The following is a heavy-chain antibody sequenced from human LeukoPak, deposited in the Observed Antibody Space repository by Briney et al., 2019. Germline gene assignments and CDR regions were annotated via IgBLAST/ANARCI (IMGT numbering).Heavy chain of an antibody. CDR1: GFTFSSYE. CDR3: ARVSAAAGKLIDY. J-gene: IGHJ4*02. CDR2: ISSSSSYI. V-gene: IGHV3-21*01. D-gene: IGHD6-13*01. Sequence: GGSLRLSCAASGFTFSSYEMNWVRQAPGKGLEWVSSISSSSSYIYYADSVKGRFTISRDNAKNSLYLQMNSLRAEDTAVYYCARVSAAAGKLIDYWGQGTLVTVSS.